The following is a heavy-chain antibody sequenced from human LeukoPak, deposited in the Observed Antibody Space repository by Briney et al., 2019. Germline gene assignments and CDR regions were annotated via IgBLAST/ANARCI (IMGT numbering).Heavy chain of an antibody. Sequence: GGSLRLSCAASGFTFNKSPMNWVRQAPGKGLEWISNIRDDSDGTTYADSVKGRFTISRDNAKNSLYLQISSLRAEDTAVYYCVKDLNWAFDYWGQGTLVTVSS. CDR1: GFTFNKSP. V-gene: IGHV3-48*01. CDR3: VKDLNWAFDY. D-gene: IGHD3-16*01. J-gene: IGHJ4*02. CDR2: IRDDSDGT.